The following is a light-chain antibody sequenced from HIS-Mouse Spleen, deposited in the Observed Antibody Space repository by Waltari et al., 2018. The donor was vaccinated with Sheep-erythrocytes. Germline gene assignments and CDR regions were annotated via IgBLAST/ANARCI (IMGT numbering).Light chain of an antibody. V-gene: IGLV3-1*01. J-gene: IGLJ2*01. Sequence: SYELTQPPSVSVSPGQTASITCPGAKLGCKYACCYQQKPGQSTVLVIYQDSKRPSGIPERFSGSKSGNTATLTISGTRAMDEADYYCQAWDSSTAVVFGGGTKLTVL. CDR3: QAWDSSTAVV. CDR1: KLGCKY. CDR2: QDS.